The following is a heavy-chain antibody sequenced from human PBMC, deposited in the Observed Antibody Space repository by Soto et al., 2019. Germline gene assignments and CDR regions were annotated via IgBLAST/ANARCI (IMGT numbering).Heavy chain of an antibody. V-gene: IGHV1-18*01. Sequence: ASVKVSFKASGYTFTSYGISWVRQAPGQGLEWMGWIIAYNGNTNYAQKLQGRVTMTTDTSTSTAYMELRSLRSDDTDVYYCARDPGNWFDPWGQGTLVTVSS. J-gene: IGHJ5*02. CDR2: IIAYNGNT. CDR1: GYTFTSYG. CDR3: ARDPGNWFDP.